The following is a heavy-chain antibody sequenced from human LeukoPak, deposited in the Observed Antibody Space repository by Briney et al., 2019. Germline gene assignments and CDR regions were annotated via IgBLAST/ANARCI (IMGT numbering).Heavy chain of an antibody. J-gene: IGHJ4*02. CDR2: IYHSGST. D-gene: IGHD2-15*01. CDR3: ARAVCGGGSCWNDY. V-gene: IGHV4-4*02. CDR1: GGSISSSNW. Sequence: SETLSLTCAVSGGSISSSNWWSWVRQPPGKGLEWIGEIYHSGSTNYNPSLKSRVTISVDKSKNQFSLKLSSVTAADMAVYYCARAVCGGGSCWNDYWGQGTLVTVSS.